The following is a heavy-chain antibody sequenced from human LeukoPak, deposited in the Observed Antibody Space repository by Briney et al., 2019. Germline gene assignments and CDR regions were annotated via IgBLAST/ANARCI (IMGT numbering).Heavy chain of an antibody. J-gene: IGHJ6*02. V-gene: IGHV4-59*01. Sequence: NTSETLSLTCIVSGGSISSYYWSWIRQPPGKGLEWIGYMYYSGSTKYNPSLKSRVTISVDTSKNQFSLKLSSVTAADTAVYYCARDRDYDFWSSSFHYGMDIWGQGTTVIVSS. CDR3: ARDRDYDFWSSSFHYGMDI. CDR1: GGSISSYY. CDR2: MYYSGST. D-gene: IGHD3-3*01.